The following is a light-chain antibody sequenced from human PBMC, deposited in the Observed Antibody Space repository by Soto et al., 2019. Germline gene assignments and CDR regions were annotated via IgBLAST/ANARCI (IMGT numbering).Light chain of an antibody. CDR2: DVS. CDR1: SSDVGDYNY. V-gene: IGLV2-11*01. CDR3: CSYAGSYTGV. J-gene: IGLJ3*02. Sequence: QSALTQPRSVSGSPGQSVTISCTGPSSDVGDYNYVSWYQQHPGKAPKLMIYDVSKWPSGVPDRFSGSKSGNTASLTISGLQAEDEADYYCCSYAGSYTGVFGGGTKLTVL.